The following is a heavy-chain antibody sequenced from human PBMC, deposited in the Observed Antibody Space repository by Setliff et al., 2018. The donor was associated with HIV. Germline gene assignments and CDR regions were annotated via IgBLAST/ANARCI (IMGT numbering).Heavy chain of an antibody. D-gene: IGHD3-9*01. J-gene: IGHJ6*02. CDR3: ARTPNDILTGYIPYYYYYGMDV. CDR1: GYTFTNYY. CDR2: INPSGGRT. V-gene: IGHV1-46*01. Sequence: GASVKVSCKASGYTFTNYYIHWVRQAPGQGLEWMGLINPSGGRTSYAQRFQGRLTMTRDTSTSTVYMELSSLRSEDTAVYYCARTPNDILTGYIPYYYYYGMDVWGQGTTVTVSS.